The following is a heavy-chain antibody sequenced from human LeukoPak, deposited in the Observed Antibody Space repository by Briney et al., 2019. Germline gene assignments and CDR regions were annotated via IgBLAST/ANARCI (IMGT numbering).Heavy chain of an antibody. CDR1: GFTFDDYA. D-gene: IGHD6-6*01. CDR3: AKDVADAARPSDAFDI. Sequence: GGSVRLPCAASGFTFDDYAMHWVRQAPGKGLEWVSGISWNSGSIGYADSVKGRFTISRDNAKNSLYLQMNSLRAEDTALYYCAKDVADAARPSDAFDIWGQGTMVTVSS. J-gene: IGHJ3*02. V-gene: IGHV3-9*01. CDR2: ISWNSGSI.